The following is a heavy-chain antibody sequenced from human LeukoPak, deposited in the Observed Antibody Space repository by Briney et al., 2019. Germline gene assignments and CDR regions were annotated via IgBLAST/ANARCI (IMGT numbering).Heavy chain of an antibody. CDR1: GFTFSSSG. D-gene: IGHD1-26*01. V-gene: IGHV3-48*02. CDR3: ASYSGTYTRNFEY. Sequence: PGGSLRLSCAASGFTFSSSGMNWVRQAPGKGLEWISFINSDGSTVYYADSVKGRFTISRDNAKNSPYLQMNSLRDEDTAVYFCASYSGTYTRNFEYWGQGTLAT. CDR2: INSDGSTV. J-gene: IGHJ4*02.